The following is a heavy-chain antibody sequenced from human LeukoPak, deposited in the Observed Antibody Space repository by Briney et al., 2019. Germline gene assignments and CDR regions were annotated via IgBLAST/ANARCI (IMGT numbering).Heavy chain of an antibody. D-gene: IGHD1-14*01. CDR3: AGHRDESGLDY. Sequence: SQTLSLTCAISGDSVSSNTAAWNRIRQSPSRGLEWLGRTYYRSKWYNDYAVSVKSRITINPDTSKNQFSLQLNSVTPEDTAVYYCAGHRDESGLDYWGQGTLVTVSS. J-gene: IGHJ4*02. CDR1: GDSVSSNTAA. CDR2: TYYRSKWYN. V-gene: IGHV6-1*01.